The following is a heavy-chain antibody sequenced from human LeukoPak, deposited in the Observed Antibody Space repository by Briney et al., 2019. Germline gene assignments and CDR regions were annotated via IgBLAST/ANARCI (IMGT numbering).Heavy chain of an antibody. CDR2: INTSTGNP. J-gene: IGHJ5*02. V-gene: IGHV7-4-1*02. D-gene: IGHD5-24*01. Sequence: ASVKVSCKASGYTFTSYAMNWVRQAPGQGLEWMGWINTSTGNPTYAQGFTGRFVFSLDTSVSTAYLQISSLKAEDTAVYYCARAPTRWLQLNWFDPWGQGTLVTVSS. CDR3: ARAPTRWLQLNWFDP. CDR1: GYTFTSYA.